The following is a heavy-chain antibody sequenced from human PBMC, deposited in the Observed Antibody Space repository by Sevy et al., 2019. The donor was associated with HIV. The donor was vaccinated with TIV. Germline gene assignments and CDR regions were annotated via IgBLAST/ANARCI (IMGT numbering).Heavy chain of an antibody. J-gene: IGHJ1*01. CDR3: TTDRGYCSSTSCSMEYFQH. Sequence: GGSLRLSCAASGFTFSNAWMSWVRQAPGKGLEWVGRIKSKTDGGTTDYAAPVKGRFTISRDDSKNTLYLQMNSLKTEDTAVYYCTTDRGYCSSTSCSMEYFQHWGQGTLVIVSS. CDR2: IKSKTDGGTT. CDR1: GFTFSNAW. D-gene: IGHD2-2*01. V-gene: IGHV3-15*01.